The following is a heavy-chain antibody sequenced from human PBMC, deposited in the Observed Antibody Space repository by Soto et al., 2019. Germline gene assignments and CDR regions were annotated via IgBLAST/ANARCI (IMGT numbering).Heavy chain of an antibody. Sequence: GGYLRLSCVASVFTGRSYTMNWVRQAPVKGLECVSAIRGFSPYTFYAYSVKGRFTISRDNAKNSLYLQMNSLRAEDTAVYYCERDYYYYDSSGYYYLGYWGQGTRVTVSS. CDR3: ERDYYYYDSSGYYYLGY. CDR2: IRGFSPYT. CDR1: VFTGRSYT. J-gene: IGHJ4*02. V-gene: IGHV3-21*01. D-gene: IGHD3-22*01.